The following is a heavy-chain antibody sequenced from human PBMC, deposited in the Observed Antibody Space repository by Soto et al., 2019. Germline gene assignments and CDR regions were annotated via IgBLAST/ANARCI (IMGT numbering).Heavy chain of an antibody. CDR3: ARLDTDFWSGHYGSS. CDR2: IFPGDSDT. CDR1: GYSFTKYW. V-gene: IGHV5-51*01. D-gene: IGHD3-3*01. J-gene: IGHJ5*02. Sequence: GESLKISCKGSGYSFTKYWIGWVRQMPGKGLEWMGLIFPGDSDTRYSPSFRGQVTISADKSISTAFLQWSSLKASDTAMYSCARLDTDFWSGHYGSSWGQGTLVTVPS.